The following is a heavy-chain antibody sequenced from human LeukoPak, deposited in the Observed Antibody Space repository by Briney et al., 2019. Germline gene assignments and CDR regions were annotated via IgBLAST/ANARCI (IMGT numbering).Heavy chain of an antibody. D-gene: IGHD4-17*01. V-gene: IGHV5-51*01. Sequence: GESLKISCKASGYSLNNFWIGWVRQMPGKGLEWMGMIYLRDSDTRYSPSFRGHVTFSADKSIGTAFLQWSSLKASDTGMYYCARSSTGDYDSRGQGTLVSVSS. CDR3: ARSSTGDYDS. CDR2: IYLRDSDT. CDR1: GYSLNNFW. J-gene: IGHJ5*01.